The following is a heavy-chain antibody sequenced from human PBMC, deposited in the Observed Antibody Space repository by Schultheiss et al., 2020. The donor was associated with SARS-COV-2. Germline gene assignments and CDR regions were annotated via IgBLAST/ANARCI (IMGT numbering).Heavy chain of an antibody. CDR3: ARGKPMYCSNWQYCFDY. CDR2: INHSGST. CDR1: GGSFSGYY. J-gene: IGHJ4*02. D-gene: IGHD6-13*01. V-gene: IGHV4-34*01. Sequence: SETLSLTCAVYGGSFSGYYWSWIRQPPGKGLEWIGEINHSGSTNYNPSLKSRVTISVDTSKNQFSLKLSSVTAEDTAVYYCARGKPMYCSNWQYCFDYWGQGTLVTVSS.